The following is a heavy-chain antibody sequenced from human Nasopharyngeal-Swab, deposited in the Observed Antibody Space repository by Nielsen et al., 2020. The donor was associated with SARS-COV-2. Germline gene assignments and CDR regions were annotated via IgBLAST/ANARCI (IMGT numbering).Heavy chain of an antibody. D-gene: IGHD2-2*02. Sequence: GGSLRLSCVASGFTFSRYSMHWVRQAPGKGLEWVAITSYQGSNTYYADSVKGRFTISRDNSKNTLYLQMNSLRAEDTAMYYCAKTSYEVLYQGPVDYWGQGTLVTVSS. J-gene: IGHJ4*02. CDR2: TSYQGSNT. CDR1: GFTFSRYS. CDR3: AKTSYEVLYQGPVDY. V-gene: IGHV3-30*18.